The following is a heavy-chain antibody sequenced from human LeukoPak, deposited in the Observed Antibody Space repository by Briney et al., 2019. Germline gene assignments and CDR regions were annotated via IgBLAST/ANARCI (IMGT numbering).Heavy chain of an antibody. CDR3: ARGGWNDVGDYYYYMDV. Sequence: GGSLRLSCAASGFTFSSYSMNWARQAPGKGLEWVSSISSSSSYIYYADSVKGRFTISRDNAKNSLYLQMNSLRAEDTAVCYCARGGWNDVGDYYYYMDVWGKGTTVTVSS. D-gene: IGHD1-1*01. J-gene: IGHJ6*03. CDR2: ISSSSSYI. CDR1: GFTFSSYS. V-gene: IGHV3-21*01.